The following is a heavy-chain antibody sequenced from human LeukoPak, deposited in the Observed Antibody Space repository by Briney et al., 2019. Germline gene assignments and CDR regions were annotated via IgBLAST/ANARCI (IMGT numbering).Heavy chain of an antibody. Sequence: ASVKVSCKTSGYTFASYTMHWLRQAPGQSLEWMGWINGDNGNTKYSEKFQGRVIITRDTSASSAYMELSSLRSEDTAVYYCARSSSGTYHYWGQGTLVTVSS. V-gene: IGHV1-3*01. D-gene: IGHD3-10*01. CDR1: GYTFASYT. J-gene: IGHJ4*02. CDR2: INGDNGNT. CDR3: ARSSSGTYHY.